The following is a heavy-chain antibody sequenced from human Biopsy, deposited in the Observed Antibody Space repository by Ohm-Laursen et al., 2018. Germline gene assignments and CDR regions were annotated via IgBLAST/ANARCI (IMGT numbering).Heavy chain of an antibody. CDR3: ARNTGWYGDLYYFDY. J-gene: IGHJ4*02. Sequence: ASVKVSCKSSGYSFTSYYMHWVRQAPGQGLEWMGMINPSGSTTSYPQIFQGRVTMTRDTSKSTVYMELSSLRSADTAVYFRARNTGWYGDLYYFDYWGQGTLVTVSS. CDR2: INPSGSTT. D-gene: IGHD6-19*01. CDR1: GYSFTSYY. V-gene: IGHV1-46*01.